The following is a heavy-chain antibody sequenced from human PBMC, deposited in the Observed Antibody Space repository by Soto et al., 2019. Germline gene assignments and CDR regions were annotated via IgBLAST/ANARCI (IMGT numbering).Heavy chain of an antibody. CDR1: GGSFSGYY. CDR2: INHSGST. D-gene: IGHD3-3*01. Sequence: SETLSLTCAVYGGSFSGYYWSWIRQPPGKGLEWIGEINHSGSTNYNPSLKSRVTISVDTSKNQFSLKLSSVTAADTAVYYCARGRYYDFWSGYYSFWGQGTLVTVSS. J-gene: IGHJ4*02. V-gene: IGHV4-34*01. CDR3: ARGRYYDFWSGYYSF.